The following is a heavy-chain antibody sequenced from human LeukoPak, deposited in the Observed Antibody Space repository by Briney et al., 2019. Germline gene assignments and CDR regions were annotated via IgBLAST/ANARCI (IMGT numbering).Heavy chain of an antibody. CDR3: ARVGDHYHWYLDL. CDR1: GFSVGTNY. CDR2: LYSGSTT. J-gene: IGHJ2*01. D-gene: IGHD3-10*01. Sequence: GGSVSLSCAASGFSVGTNYMNWVRQAPGKGLEWVSILYSGSTTYYTDSVKGRFTISRDNSRNTLYLHMTNLRVEDTAVYFCARVGDHYHWYLDLWGRGSLLTVSS. V-gene: IGHV3-53*01.